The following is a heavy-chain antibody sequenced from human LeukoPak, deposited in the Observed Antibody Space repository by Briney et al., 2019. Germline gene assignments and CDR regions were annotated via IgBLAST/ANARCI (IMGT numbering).Heavy chain of an antibody. CDR3: ASKAVAGEFDY. V-gene: IGHV1-18*01. D-gene: IGHD6-19*01. CDR1: GYTFTNFG. Sequence: ASVKVSCKASGYTFTNFGINWVRQAPGQGLEWMGWISAYNGNTNYAQKFQGRVTITADKSTSTAYMELSSLRSEDTAVYYCASKAVAGEFDYWGQGTLVTVSS. CDR2: ISAYNGNT. J-gene: IGHJ4*02.